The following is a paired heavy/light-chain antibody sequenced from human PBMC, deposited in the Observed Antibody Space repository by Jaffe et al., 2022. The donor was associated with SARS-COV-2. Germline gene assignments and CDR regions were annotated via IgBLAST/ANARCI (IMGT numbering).Heavy chain of an antibody. V-gene: IGHV4-38-2*02. CDR3: ARDLGAYYDGSGSRGNWFDP. D-gene: IGHD3-10*01. CDR1: GYSISGGYY. CDR2: IYHNGNS. J-gene: IGHJ5*02. Sequence: VQLQQSGPGLVKPSETLSLTCSVSGYSISGGYYWGWMRQPPGKGLEWIGSIYHNGNSYYSTSLKSRFSISVDKSKNQFSLKLSSVTAADTAVYYCARDLGAYYDGSGSRGNWFDPWGQGTLVTVSS.
Light chain of an antibody. CDR3: QQYDTFPPT. J-gene: IGKJ4*01. V-gene: IGKV1D-16*01. Sequence: DIQMTQSPSSLSASVGDRVTITCRASQGISSRLAWYQQKPEKAPKSLIYAASSLQSGVPSRFSGSGSGTDFTLTISSLKPEDFATYYCQQYDTFPPTFGGGTKVEI. CDR2: AAS. CDR1: QGISSR.